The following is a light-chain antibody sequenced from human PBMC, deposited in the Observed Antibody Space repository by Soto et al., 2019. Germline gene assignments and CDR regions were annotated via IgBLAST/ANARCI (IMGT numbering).Light chain of an antibody. V-gene: IGKV1-12*01. CDR1: QDISSW. CDR2: AAS. Sequence: DIQMTQSPSSVTASVGDRVSITCRASQDISSWLAWYQQKSGKAPKLLIYAASSLQSGVPPRFSGSGSGTDFTLTITSLQPEDFATYYGQQAKSFPPTCGQGTKLEIK. CDR3: QQAKSFPPT. J-gene: IGKJ2*01.